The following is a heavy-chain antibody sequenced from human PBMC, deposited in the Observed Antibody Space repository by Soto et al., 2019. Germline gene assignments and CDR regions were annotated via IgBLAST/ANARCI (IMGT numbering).Heavy chain of an antibody. D-gene: IGHD4-17*01. CDR2: ISYEGSNR. CDR1: GFRFSAYA. Sequence: GGSLRLSCAASGFRFSAYAMHWVRQAPGKGLEWVAVISYEGSNRFYADSVKGRFTVSRDNSKNMVYLQMNSLRGEDTAVFYCARDYGDYNFNYGMDVWGQGTTVTVSS. J-gene: IGHJ6*02. V-gene: IGHV3-30*03. CDR3: ARDYGDYNFNYGMDV.